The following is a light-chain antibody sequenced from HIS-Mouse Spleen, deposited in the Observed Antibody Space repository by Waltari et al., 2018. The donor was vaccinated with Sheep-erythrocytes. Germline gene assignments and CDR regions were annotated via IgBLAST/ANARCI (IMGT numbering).Light chain of an antibody. CDR1: QSTSSY. CDR3: QQSYSTPQFT. Sequence: DIQMTQSPSSLSASVGDRVTITCWVSQSTSSYLNWYQQKPGKAPKLLIYAASSLQSGVPTSFSCSGTGTDFTLTISSLQPEDFATYYCQQSYSTPQFTFGPGTKVDIK. J-gene: IGKJ3*01. CDR2: AAS. V-gene: IGKV1-39*01.